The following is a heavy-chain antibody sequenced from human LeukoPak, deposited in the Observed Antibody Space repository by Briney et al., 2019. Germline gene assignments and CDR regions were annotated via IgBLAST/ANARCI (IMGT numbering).Heavy chain of an antibody. D-gene: IGHD5-18*01. Sequence: GGSLRLSCAASRFTFSSYVMSWVRQAPGKGLECVSAISGSGHRTYYADSVKGRFTISRDNSKNTLYLQMNSLTAEDTAVYYCARVSGTIQIWPQPFGDDMGVWGQGTTVTVSS. V-gene: IGHV3-23*01. CDR3: ARVSGTIQIWPQPFGDDMGV. CDR2: ISGSGHRT. J-gene: IGHJ6*02. CDR1: RFTFSSYV.